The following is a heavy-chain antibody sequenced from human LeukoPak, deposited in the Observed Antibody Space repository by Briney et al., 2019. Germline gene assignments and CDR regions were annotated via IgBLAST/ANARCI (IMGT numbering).Heavy chain of an antibody. CDR3: AKDPSDLGGSGSYNYFDC. Sequence: PGGSLRLSCAASGFTFXSXXXXXVXXXPGXXLXWXSTIXXSGGNTYYADSVKGRFTISRDNSKNTLYLQMNSLRAEDTAVYYCAKDPSDLGGSGSYNYFDCWGQGTLVTVSS. J-gene: IGHJ4*02. D-gene: IGHD3-10*01. CDR2: IXXSGGNT. CDR1: GFTFXSXX. V-gene: IGHV3-23*01.